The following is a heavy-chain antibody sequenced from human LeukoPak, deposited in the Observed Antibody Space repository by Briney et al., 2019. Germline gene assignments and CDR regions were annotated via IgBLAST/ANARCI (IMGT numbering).Heavy chain of an antibody. V-gene: IGHV3-23*01. Sequence: GGSLRLSCAGSGFAFGTYAMSWVRQAPGMGLEWVSSISADGQVTYYAAPVEGRFTVSRDNSKSTLYLQLNSLRAEDTATYYCARDPYNTILYRLAHWGQGTLVTVSS. CDR1: GFAFGTYA. J-gene: IGHJ4*02. CDR2: ISADGQVT. CDR3: ARDPYNTILYRLAH. D-gene: IGHD3-10*01.